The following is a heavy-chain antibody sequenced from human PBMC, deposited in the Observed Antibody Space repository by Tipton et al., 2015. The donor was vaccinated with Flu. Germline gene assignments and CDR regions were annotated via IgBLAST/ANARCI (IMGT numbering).Heavy chain of an antibody. CDR2: INPNSGGT. J-gene: IGHJ6*02. Sequence: QSGPEVKKPGASVKVSCKASGYTFTGYYMHWVRQAPGQGLEWMGWINPNSGGTNYAQNFQGWVTMTRDTSISTAYMELSRLRSDDTAVYYCARDSTVATDYYYYYGKDVRGQGTTVTVSS. CDR3: ARDSTVATDYYYYYGKDV. CDR1: GYTFTGYY. V-gene: IGHV1-2*04. D-gene: IGHD4-23*01.